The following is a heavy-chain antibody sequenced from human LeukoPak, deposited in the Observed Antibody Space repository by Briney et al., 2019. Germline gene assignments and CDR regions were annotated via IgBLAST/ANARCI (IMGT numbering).Heavy chain of an antibody. V-gene: IGHV3-30*18. CDR3: AKPYYDTNGYYFFDP. CDR1: GFTFSSYG. J-gene: IGHJ5*02. Sequence: GRSLRLSCAASGFTFSSYGMHWVRQAPGKGLEWVAVISYDGSNKYYADSVKGRFIISRDNAKNSLYLQMNSLRVEDTALYYCAKPYYDTNGYYFFDPWGQGTLVTVSS. CDR2: ISYDGSNK. D-gene: IGHD3-22*01.